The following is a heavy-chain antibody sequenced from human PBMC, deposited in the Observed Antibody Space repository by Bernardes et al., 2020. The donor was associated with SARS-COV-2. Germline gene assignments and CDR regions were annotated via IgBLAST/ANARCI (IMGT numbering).Heavy chain of an antibody. CDR2: FHTGQGT. CDR3: ALTSVVPWAFDV. Sequence: SETLSLTCTVSGASLNSCNYYWSWLRQPAGKGLESIGRFHTGQGTRYNPSLESRVTISIDTSKSQFSLELNSVTAADTAVYYCALTSVVPWAFDVWGPGTMVTVSS. D-gene: IGHD4-17*01. CDR1: GASLNSCNYY. V-gene: IGHV4-61*02. J-gene: IGHJ3*01.